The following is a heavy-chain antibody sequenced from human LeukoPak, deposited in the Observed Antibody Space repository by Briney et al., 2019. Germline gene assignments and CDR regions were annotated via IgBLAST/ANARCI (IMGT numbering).Heavy chain of an antibody. CDR2: ISYDGSNK. CDR3: ARVGDGYKYDD. CDR1: GFTFSSYG. D-gene: IGHD5-24*01. J-gene: IGHJ4*02. Sequence: PGGSLRLSCAASGFTFSSYGMHWVRQAPGKGLEWVAVISYDGSNKYYADSVKGRFTISRDNSKNTLYLQMNSLRAEDTAVYYCARVGDGYKYDDWGQGTLVTVSS. V-gene: IGHV3-30*03.